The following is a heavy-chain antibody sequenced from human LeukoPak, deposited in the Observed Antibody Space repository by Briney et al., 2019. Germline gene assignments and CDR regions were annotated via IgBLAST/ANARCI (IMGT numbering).Heavy chain of an antibody. CDR2: IYHSGST. CDR3: ARYGRKLWFGELRVSY. D-gene: IGHD3-10*01. V-gene: IGHV4-38-2*01. CDR1: GYSISSGYY. J-gene: IGHJ4*02. Sequence: SETLSLTCAVSGYSISSGYYWGWIRQPPGKGLEWFGSIYHSGSTYCNPSLKSRVTISIDTSKKQFSLKLSSVTAADTAVYFCARYGRKLWFGELRVSYWGQGTLVTVSS.